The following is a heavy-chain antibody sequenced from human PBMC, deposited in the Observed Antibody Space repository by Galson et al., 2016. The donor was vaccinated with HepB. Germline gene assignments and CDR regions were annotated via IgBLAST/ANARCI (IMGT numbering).Heavy chain of an antibody. V-gene: IGHV1-69*13. Sequence: SVKVSCKASGGTFSSYFIHWVRQAPGQGLEWMGGIIPVLDTSEYAQNFQGRVTITADESTSTAYMELSGLRSDDTAVFYCARGSYYDGSWGLDYWGQGTLVTVSS. CDR3: ARGSYYDGSWGLDY. J-gene: IGHJ4*02. D-gene: IGHD3-22*01. CDR1: GGTFSSYF. CDR2: IIPVLDTS.